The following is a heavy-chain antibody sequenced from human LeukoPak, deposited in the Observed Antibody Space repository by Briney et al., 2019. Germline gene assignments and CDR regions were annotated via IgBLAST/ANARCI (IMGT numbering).Heavy chain of an antibody. CDR3: TRTGSTGGY. CDR2: IHYSGST. CDR1: GGSVSGGNYY. J-gene: IGHJ4*02. D-gene: IGHD1-7*01. V-gene: IGHV4-61*01. Sequence: SETLSLTCTVSGGSVSGGNYYCSWIRQSPGKGLEWIGYIHYSGSTVYNPSLKSRVTMSIDTSKNQFFLNLSSATAADTAVYYCTRTGSTGGYWGQGTLVTVSS.